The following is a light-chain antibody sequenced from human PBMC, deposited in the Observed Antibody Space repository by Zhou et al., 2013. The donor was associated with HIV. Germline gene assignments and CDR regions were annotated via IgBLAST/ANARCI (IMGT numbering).Light chain of an antibody. CDR2: SAS. V-gene: IGKV1-12*02. J-gene: IGKJ4*01. CDR3: QQTNSLPFT. Sequence: IQMTQSPSSVSASVGDRVTITCRASQGISTWLAWYHQKPGKAPKLLIYSASSLQGGVPSKFSGSGSGTDFTLTISSLQPEDFATYYCQQTNSLPFTFGGGTKVEI. CDR1: QGISTW.